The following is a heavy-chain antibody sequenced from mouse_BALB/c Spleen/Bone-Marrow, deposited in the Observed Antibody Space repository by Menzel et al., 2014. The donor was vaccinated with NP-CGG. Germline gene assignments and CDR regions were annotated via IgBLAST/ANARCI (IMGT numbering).Heavy chain of an antibody. D-gene: IGHD4-1*01. J-gene: IGHJ4*01. V-gene: IGHV1-69*02. CDR2: IYPSDSYT. CDR1: GYTFTSYW. Sequence: QVQLQQSGAELVRPGASVKLSCKAPGYTFTSYWINWVKQRPGQGLEWIGNIYPSDSYTNYNQKFKDKATLTVDKSSSTAYMQLSSPTSEDSAVYYCTRSGTLGAMDYWGQGTSVTVSS. CDR3: TRSGTLGAMDY.